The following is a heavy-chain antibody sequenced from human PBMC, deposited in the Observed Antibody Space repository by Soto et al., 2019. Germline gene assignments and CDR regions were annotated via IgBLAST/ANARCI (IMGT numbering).Heavy chain of an antibody. CDR2: INAGNGNT. CDR3: ARQDCSGGSCLDY. CDR1: GYTXTSYA. V-gene: IGHV1-3*01. Sequence: GASVKVSCKASGYTXTSYAMHWVRQAPGQRLEWMGWINAGNGNTKYSQKFQGRVTITRDTSASTAYMELSSLRSEDTAVYYCARQDCSGGSCLDYWGQGTLVTVSS. J-gene: IGHJ4*02. D-gene: IGHD2-15*01.